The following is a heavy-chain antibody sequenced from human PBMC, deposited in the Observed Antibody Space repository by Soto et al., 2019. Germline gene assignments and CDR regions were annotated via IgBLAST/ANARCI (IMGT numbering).Heavy chain of an antibody. V-gene: IGHV1-3*01. Sequence: VASVKVSCKASGYTLTSYAMHWVRQAPGQRLEWMGWINAGNGNTKYSQKFQGRVTITRDTSASTAYMELSSLRSEDTAVYYCARGSGYYYWDDYWGQGTLVTVSS. CDR1: GYTLTSYA. J-gene: IGHJ4*02. CDR3: ARGSGYYYWDDY. CDR2: INAGNGNT. D-gene: IGHD3-22*01.